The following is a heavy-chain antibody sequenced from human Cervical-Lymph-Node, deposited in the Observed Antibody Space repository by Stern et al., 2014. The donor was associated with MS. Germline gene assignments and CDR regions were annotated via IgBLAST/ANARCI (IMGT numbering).Heavy chain of an antibody. CDR1: GFTFSDYA. V-gene: IGHV3-23*04. D-gene: IGHD2-15*01. CDR3: AKDRELVVVTFDS. CDR2: SSLSGGST. J-gene: IGHJ4*02. Sequence: VQLVQSGGGLVQPGGSLRLSCAASGFTFSDYAMSWVRQAPGKGLEWVSASSLSGGSTFYADSVQGRFTISRDNSKNTLYLQMNSLRAEDTAVYYCAKDRELVVVTFDSWGQGTLVTVSS.